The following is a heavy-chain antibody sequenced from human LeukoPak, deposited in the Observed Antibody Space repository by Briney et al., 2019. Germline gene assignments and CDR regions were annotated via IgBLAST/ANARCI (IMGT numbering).Heavy chain of an antibody. CDR3: ARDQGTMLGVRTTHWYFDL. CDR2: IIQDGSEI. D-gene: IGHD3-22*01. CDR1: GFTFSNYW. V-gene: IGHV3-7*01. J-gene: IGHJ2*01. Sequence: GGSLRLSCAASGFTFSNYWMSWVRQAPGKGLEWLANIIQDGSEIYYVDSVKGRFTISRYNGKNSLYLQINSLRADDTAVYYCARDQGTMLGVRTTHWYFDLWGRGTLVTVSS.